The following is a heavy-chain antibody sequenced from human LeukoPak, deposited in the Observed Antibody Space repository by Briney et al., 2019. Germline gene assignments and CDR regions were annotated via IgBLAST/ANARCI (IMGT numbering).Heavy chain of an antibody. CDR1: GFTVSSNY. J-gene: IGHJ4*02. Sequence: GGSLRLSCAASGFTVSSNYMSWVRQAPGKGLEWVSVIYSGGSTYYADSVKGRFTISRDNSKNTLYLQMNSLGAEDTAVYYCAKGRYSSGWDYFDYWGQGTLVTVSS. CDR3: AKGRYSSGWDYFDY. CDR2: IYSGGST. D-gene: IGHD6-19*01. V-gene: IGHV3-66*01.